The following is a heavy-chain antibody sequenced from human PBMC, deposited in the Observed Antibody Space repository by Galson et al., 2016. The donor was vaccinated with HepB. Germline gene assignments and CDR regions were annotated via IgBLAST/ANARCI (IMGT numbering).Heavy chain of an antibody. V-gene: IGHV3-72*01. J-gene: IGHJ4*02. Sequence: SLRLSCATAGFFLSDYYIDWVRQAPGKGLEWIGRSRDKAQSYTTEYAASEKGRFTISSDNSNNLLDLEMSSLNTEDTAIYYGVRRIKTPRGAFEYWGQGTLVTVSS. CDR2: SRDKAQSYTT. CDR1: GFFLSDYY. D-gene: IGHD3-10*01. CDR3: VRRIKTPRGAFEY.